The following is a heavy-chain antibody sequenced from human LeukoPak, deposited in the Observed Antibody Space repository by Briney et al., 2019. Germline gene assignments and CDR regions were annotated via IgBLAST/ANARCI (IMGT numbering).Heavy chain of an antibody. V-gene: IGHV3-30*18. J-gene: IGHJ4*02. D-gene: IGHD3-10*01. CDR2: ISYDGSNK. Sequence: GGSLRLSCAASGFTFSDYYMSWIRQAPGKGLEWVAVISYDGSNKYYADSVKGRFTISRDNSKNTLYLQMNSLRAEDTAVYYCAKDATDGYYGSGSYYHFDYWGQGTLVTVSS. CDR1: GFTFSDYY. CDR3: AKDATDGYYGSGSYYHFDY.